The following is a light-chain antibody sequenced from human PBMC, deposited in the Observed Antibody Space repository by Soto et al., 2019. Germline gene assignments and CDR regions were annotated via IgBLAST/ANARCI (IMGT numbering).Light chain of an antibody. J-gene: IGKJ3*01. CDR2: GAS. CDR1: QSVSSSY. CDR3: QQYDSSPSFT. V-gene: IGKV3-20*01. Sequence: EIVLTQSPGTLSLSPGERATLSCRASQSVSSSYLAWYQQRPGHAPRLLIYGASGRATGIPDRLSGSGSGTDFTLTISRLEPEDFAVYYCQQYDSSPSFTFGPGTKVDIK.